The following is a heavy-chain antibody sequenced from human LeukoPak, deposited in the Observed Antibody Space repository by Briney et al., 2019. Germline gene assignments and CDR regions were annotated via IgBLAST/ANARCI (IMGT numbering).Heavy chain of an antibody. V-gene: IGHV1-2*02. CDR2: INPNSGGT. Sequence: ASVKVSCKASGYTFTGYYMHWVRQAPGQGLEWMGWINPNSGGTNYAQKFQGRVTMTRDTSISTAYMDLSRLRSDDAAVYYCARGKSSSSFSAFDIWGQETMVTVSS. CDR1: GYTFTGYY. CDR3: ARGKSSSSFSAFDI. D-gene: IGHD6-6*01. J-gene: IGHJ3*02.